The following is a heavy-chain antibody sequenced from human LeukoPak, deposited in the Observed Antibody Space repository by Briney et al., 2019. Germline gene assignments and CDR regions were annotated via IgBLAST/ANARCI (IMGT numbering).Heavy chain of an antibody. CDR3: ARGISGY. J-gene: IGHJ4*02. CDR2: INHSGST. D-gene: IGHD3-3*02. V-gene: IGHV4-34*01. CDR1: GGPFSGYY. Sequence: TSETLSLTCAVYGGPFSGYYWSWIRQPPGKGLEWIGEINHSGSTNYNPSLKSRVTISVDTSKNQFSLKLSSVTAADTAVYYCARGISGYWGQGTLVTVSS.